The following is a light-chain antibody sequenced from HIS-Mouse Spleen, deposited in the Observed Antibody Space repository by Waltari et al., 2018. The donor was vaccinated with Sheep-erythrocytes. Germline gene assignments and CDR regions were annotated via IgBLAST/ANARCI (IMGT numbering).Light chain of an antibody. Sequence: DIQMTQSPSSLSASVRDRVTTTFQASQDIRNYLNWDQQKPGKAPKLLIYDASNLETGVPSRFSGRGSGTDFTFTISSLQPEDIATYYCQQYDNLLTFGGGTKVEIK. CDR1: QDIRNY. J-gene: IGKJ4*01. CDR2: DAS. V-gene: IGKV1-33*01. CDR3: QQYDNLLT.